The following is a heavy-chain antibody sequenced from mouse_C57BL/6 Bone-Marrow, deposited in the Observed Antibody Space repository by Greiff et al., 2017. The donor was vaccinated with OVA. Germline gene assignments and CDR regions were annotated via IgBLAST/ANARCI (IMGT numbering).Heavy chain of an antibody. CDR1: GYAFSSSW. D-gene: IGHD1-1*01. CDR2: IYPGDGDT. Sequence: QVQLKESGPELVKPGASVKISCKASGYAFSSSWMNWVKQRPGKGLEWIGRIYPGDGDTNYNGKFKGKATLTADKSSSTAYMQLSSLTSEDSAVYFCARGRTTVETGTSYWGQGTTLTVSS. J-gene: IGHJ2*01. V-gene: IGHV1-82*01. CDR3: ARGRTTVETGTSY.